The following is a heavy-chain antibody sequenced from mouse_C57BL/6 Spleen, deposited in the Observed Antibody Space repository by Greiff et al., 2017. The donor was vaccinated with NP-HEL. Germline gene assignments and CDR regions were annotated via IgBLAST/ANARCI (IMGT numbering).Heavy chain of an antibody. V-gene: IGHV3-6*01. CDR2: ISYDGSN. CDR3: ARALWDGNWYCDV. D-gene: IGHD4-1*01. CDR1: GYSITSGYY. J-gene: IGHJ1*03. Sequence: DVTLQESGPGLVKPSQSLSLTCSVTGYSITSGYYWNWIRQFPGNKLEWMGYISYDGSNNYNPSLKNRISITRDTSKNQFFLKLKSVTTEDTATYYCARALWDGNWYCDVWGTGTTVTVSS.